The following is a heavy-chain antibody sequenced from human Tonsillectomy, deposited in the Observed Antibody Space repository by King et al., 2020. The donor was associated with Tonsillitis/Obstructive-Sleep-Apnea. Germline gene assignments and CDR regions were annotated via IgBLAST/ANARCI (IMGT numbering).Heavy chain of an antibody. CDR3: ARGSYNYNAMDV. V-gene: IGHV4-34*01. CDR1: GGSFSGYY. J-gene: IGHJ6*02. Sequence: VQLQQWGAGLLKPSETLSRTCAVYGGSFSGYYWSWIRQPPGKGLERIGEIKDSGGTNYNPSLKSRVTISVDTSKNQLSLNLSSATAADTAVYYCARGSYNYNAMDVWGQGTTVTVSS. CDR2: IKDSGGT.